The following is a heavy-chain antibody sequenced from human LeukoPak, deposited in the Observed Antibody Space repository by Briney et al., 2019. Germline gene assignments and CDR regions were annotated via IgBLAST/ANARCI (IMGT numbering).Heavy chain of an antibody. CDR2: IKQDGSEK. J-gene: IGHJ4*02. CDR3: ARRYFDY. V-gene: IGHV3-7*04. CDR1: GFTFCSYW. Sequence: PGGSLTLSCAVSGFTFCSYWWIWVRQAPGKGLEWVANIKQDGSEKYYVDSVKGRFTISRDNAKNSLYLQMNSLRAEDTAVYYCARRYFDYWGQGTLVTVSS.